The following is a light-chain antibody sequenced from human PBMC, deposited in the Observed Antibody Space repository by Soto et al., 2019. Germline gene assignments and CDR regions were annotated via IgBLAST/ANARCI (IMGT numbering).Light chain of an antibody. CDR3: QQFVTSRM. V-gene: IGKV3-11*01. CDR2: DAS. J-gene: IGKJ1*01. CDR1: QSVSRY. Sequence: EIVLTQSPATLSLSPGERATLSCRASQSVSRYLAWYQQKPGQAPRLLIYDASNRATGIPARFSGSGSGTDFTLTISSLEPEDFAVYYCQQFVTSRMFGQGTKVDIK.